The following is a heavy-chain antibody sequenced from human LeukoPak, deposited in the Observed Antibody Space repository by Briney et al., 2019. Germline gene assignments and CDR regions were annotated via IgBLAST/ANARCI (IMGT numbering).Heavy chain of an antibody. CDR3: ARHIYGSGSYYYFDC. J-gene: IGHJ4*02. CDR1: GGSISSSSYY. D-gene: IGHD3-10*01. Sequence: SETLSLTCTVSGGSISSSSYYWGWIRQPPGKGLEWIGSIYYSGSTYYNPSLKSRVTISVDTSKNQFSLKLSSVTAADTAVYYCARHIYGSGSYYYFDCWGQGTLVTVSS. CDR2: IYYSGST. V-gene: IGHV4-39*01.